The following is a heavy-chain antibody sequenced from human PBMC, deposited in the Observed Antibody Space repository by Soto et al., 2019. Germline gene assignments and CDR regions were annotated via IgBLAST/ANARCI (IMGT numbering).Heavy chain of an antibody. J-gene: IGHJ4*02. V-gene: IGHV4-39*01. CDR1: GVSISSGGYY. Sequence: NPSETLSLTCTVSGVSISSGGYYWGWIRQHPGKGLEWIGNIYYSGRTSYNPSLESRVSVSVDTSKNQFSLKVSGVSAADTAVYYCATSQKGYNWNYFDHWGQGALVTVSS. D-gene: IGHD1-20*01. CDR3: ATSQKGYNWNYFDH. CDR2: IYYSGRT.